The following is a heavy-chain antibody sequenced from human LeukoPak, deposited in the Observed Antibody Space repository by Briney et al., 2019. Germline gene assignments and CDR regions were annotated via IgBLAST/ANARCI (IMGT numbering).Heavy chain of an antibody. CDR2: ISGRGGST. V-gene: IGHV3-23*01. J-gene: IGHJ5*02. D-gene: IGHD1-26*01. Sequence: GGSLRLSCAASGFTFSSYGMSWVRQAPEKGLEWVSAISGRGGSTYYADSVKGRFTISRDNSKNTLYLQMNSLRAEDTAVYYCAKDRLKVGATYWFDPWGQGTLVTVSS. CDR3: AKDRLKVGATYWFDP. CDR1: GFTFSSYG.